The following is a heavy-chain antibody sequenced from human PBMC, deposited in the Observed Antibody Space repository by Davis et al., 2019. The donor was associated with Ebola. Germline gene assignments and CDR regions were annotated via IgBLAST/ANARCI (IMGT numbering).Heavy chain of an antibody. CDR2: INQRGTT. V-gene: IGHV4-34*01. CDR1: NESLSGHF. J-gene: IGHJ4*02. D-gene: IGHD3-22*01. Sequence: PSGTLSLTCAVYNESLSGHFWSWIRQPPGKGLEWIGEINQRGTTNYNWSLKTRVTMSVDTSKTQFSLRLRSVTAADTAVYYCARGSVKMDSWGQGILVTVSS. CDR3: ARGSVKMDS.